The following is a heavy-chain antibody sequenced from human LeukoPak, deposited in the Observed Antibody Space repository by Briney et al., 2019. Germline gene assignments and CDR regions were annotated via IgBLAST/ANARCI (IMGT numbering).Heavy chain of an antibody. J-gene: IGHJ3*02. CDR2: ISGSDDAT. Sequence: PGGSLRLSCAASGFTVSSYAMSWVRQVPGKGLEWVSAISGSDDATYHAASVKGRFTISRDRSKNTLYLQMNGLRAEDTAVYHCAKSRSVADGLDIWGHGAMVTVSS. CDR1: GFTVSSYA. D-gene: IGHD6-19*01. CDR3: AKSRSVADGLDI. V-gene: IGHV3-23*01.